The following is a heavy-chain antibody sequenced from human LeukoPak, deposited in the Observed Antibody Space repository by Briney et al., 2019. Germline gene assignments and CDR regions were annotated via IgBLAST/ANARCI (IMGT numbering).Heavy chain of an antibody. Sequence: SETLSLTCAVYVGSFSGYYWSWIRQTPGKGLEWIGSIHHSGSTDYNPSLKSRVTISLDTSKNQFSLKLSSVTAADTAVYYCARGFRGPNFDYWGQGTLVTVSS. CDR2: IHHSGST. V-gene: IGHV4-34*01. CDR1: VGSFSGYY. D-gene: IGHD3-10*01. CDR3: ARGFRGPNFDY. J-gene: IGHJ4*02.